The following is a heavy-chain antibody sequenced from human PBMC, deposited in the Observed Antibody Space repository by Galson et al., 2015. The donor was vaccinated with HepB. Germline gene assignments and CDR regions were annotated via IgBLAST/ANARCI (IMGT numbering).Heavy chain of an antibody. CDR1: GYTFTSYY. Sequence: SVKVSCKASGYTFTSYYMHWVRQAPGQGLEWMGIINPSGGSTSYAQKFQGRVTMTRDTSTSTVYMELSSLRSEETAVYYCARALIHSRGPYDFWSGYYPPTTAFYYYGMDVWGQGTTVTVSS. CDR3: ARALIHSRGPYDFWSGYYPPTTAFYYYGMDV. V-gene: IGHV1-46*01. CDR2: INPSGGST. J-gene: IGHJ6*02. D-gene: IGHD3-3*01.